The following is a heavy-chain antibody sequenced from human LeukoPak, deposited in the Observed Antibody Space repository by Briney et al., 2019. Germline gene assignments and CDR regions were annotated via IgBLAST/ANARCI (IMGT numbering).Heavy chain of an antibody. Sequence: ASVKVSCKASGGTFSSYAISWVRQAPGQGLEWMGGIIPIFGTASYAQKFQGRVTITADESTSTAYMELSSLRSEDTAVYYCARDIWSTLYYYYYGMDVWGQGTTVTVSS. D-gene: IGHD3-16*01. CDR2: IIPIFGTA. V-gene: IGHV1-69*13. CDR1: GGTFSSYA. CDR3: ARDIWSTLYYYYYGMDV. J-gene: IGHJ6*02.